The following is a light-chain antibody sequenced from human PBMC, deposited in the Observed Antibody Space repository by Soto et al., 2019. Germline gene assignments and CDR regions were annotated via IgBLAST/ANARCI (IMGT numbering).Light chain of an antibody. V-gene: IGLV2-8*01. CDR3: SSYAGNKHV. J-gene: IGLJ1*01. CDR2: EVT. Sequence: QSVLTQPPWASGSLGQSVTISCTGTRSDVGGYEYVSWYQQHPGKAPKLMIYEVTKRPSGVPDRFSGSKSGNTASLTVSGLQAEDEADYYCSSYAGNKHVFGTGTKVTVL. CDR1: RSDVGGYEY.